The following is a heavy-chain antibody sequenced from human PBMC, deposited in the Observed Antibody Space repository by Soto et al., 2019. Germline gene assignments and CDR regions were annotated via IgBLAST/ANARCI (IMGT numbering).Heavy chain of an antibody. CDR1: GYTFTSYG. D-gene: IGHD2-15*01. Sequence: GASVKVSCKASGYTFTSYGISWVRQAPGQGLEWMGWISAYNGNTNYAQKLQGRVTMTTDTSTSTAYMELRSLRSDDTAVYYCTTTPPPPLFFSGGSAHLGGKGTLVTVS. CDR3: TTTPPPPLFFSGGSAHL. J-gene: IGHJ4*02. CDR2: ISAYNGNT. V-gene: IGHV1-18*01.